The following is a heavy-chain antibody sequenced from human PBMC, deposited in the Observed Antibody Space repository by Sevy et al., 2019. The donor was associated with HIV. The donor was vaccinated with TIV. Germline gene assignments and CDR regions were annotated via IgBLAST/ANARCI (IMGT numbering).Heavy chain of an antibody. D-gene: IGHD3-22*01. Sequence: GGSLRLSCTGSGFTFGDYAMSWFRQAPGMGLEWVGFIRSKDYGGATEYAASVKGRFTISRDDSKSIADLQMNSLKTEDTAVYYCTRGYYYDSSGYSDYWGKGTLVTVSS. CDR2: IRSKDYGGAT. CDR1: GFTFGDYA. V-gene: IGHV3-49*03. J-gene: IGHJ4*02. CDR3: TRGYYYDSSGYSDY.